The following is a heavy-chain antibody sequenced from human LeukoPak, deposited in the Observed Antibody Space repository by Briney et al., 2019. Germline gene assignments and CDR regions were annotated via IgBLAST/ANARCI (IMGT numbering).Heavy chain of an antibody. D-gene: IGHD6-6*01. CDR3: AKESLSSSPDY. CDR2: IYSGGST. CDR1: GFTVSSNY. Sequence: GGSLRLSCAASGFTVSSNYMSWVRQAPGKGLEWVSVIYSGGSTYNADSVKGRFTISRDNSKNTLYLQMNSLRAEDTAVYYCAKESLSSSPDYWGQGTLVTVSS. J-gene: IGHJ4*02. V-gene: IGHV3-53*01.